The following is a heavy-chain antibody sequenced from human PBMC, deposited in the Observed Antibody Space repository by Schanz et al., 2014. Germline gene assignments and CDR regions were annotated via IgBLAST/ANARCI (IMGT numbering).Heavy chain of an antibody. CDR3: ARVKYCTITSCYRTETEGIYYMDV. J-gene: IGHJ6*03. CDR2: ISSGGGST. CDR1: GFTFDKYA. D-gene: IGHD2-2*01. V-gene: IGHV3-23*04. Sequence: EVQLVESGGGLVQPGKSLRLSCAASGFTFDKYAMSWVRQAPGKGLEWVSSISSGGGSTYYADSVKGRFTISRDNSKNTLYLQMKSLRAEDTAVYYCARVKYCTITSCYRTETEGIYYMDVWGKGTTVTVSS.